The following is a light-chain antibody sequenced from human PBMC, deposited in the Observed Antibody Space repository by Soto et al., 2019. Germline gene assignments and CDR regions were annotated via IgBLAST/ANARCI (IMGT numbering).Light chain of an antibody. J-gene: IGLJ2*01. CDR2: STN. V-gene: IGLV1-47*02. Sequence: QSVLTQPPSASGTPGQRVTISCSGSRSNIGTNYVYWYQHLPGKAPKLLIYSTNRRPSGVPDQFTGSKSGTSASLSISGLRSEDEADYYCLEWDDSRSRPVFGGGTKLTVL. CDR3: LEWDDSRSRPV. CDR1: RSNIGTNY.